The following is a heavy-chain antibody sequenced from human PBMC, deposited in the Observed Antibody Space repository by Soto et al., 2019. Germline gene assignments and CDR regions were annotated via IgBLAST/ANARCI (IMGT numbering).Heavy chain of an antibody. CDR3: ATDRGRVINCEMIMNAALMGV. J-gene: IGHJ6*03. Sequence: EVQLVESGGALVQPGGSLRLSCAASGFTFSNYWMYWVRQAPGTGLVWVSRLDSEGGNTLYADSVKGRFTTSRDNAGNTLYLQMGGLRGEDPAVYAWATDRGRVINCEMIMNAALMGVWGKGTTVTFSS. CDR1: GFTFSNYW. D-gene: IGHD2-21*01. CDR2: LDSEGGNT. V-gene: IGHV3-74*01.